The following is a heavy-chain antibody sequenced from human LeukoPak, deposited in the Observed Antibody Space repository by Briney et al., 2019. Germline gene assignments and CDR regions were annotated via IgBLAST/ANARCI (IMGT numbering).Heavy chain of an antibody. CDR1: GFTFSDYY. CDR3: ARDYWSTRYCSSTSCYRGVFDY. V-gene: IGHV3-11*04. D-gene: IGHD2-2*01. J-gene: IGHJ4*02. CDR2: ISSSGSTI. Sequence: PGGSLRLSCAASGFTFSDYYMSWIRQAPGKGLECVSYISSSGSTIYYADSVKGRFTISRDNAKNSLYLQMNSLRAEDTAVYYCARDYWSTRYCSSTSCYRGVFDYWGQGALVTVSS.